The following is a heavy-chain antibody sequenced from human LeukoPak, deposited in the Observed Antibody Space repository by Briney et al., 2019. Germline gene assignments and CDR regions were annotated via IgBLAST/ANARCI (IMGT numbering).Heavy chain of an antibody. CDR3: ARSVSTSWSYYYYGMDV. D-gene: IGHD2-2*01. V-gene: IGHV1-8*02. J-gene: IGHJ6*02. CDR1: GYTFTSYG. Sequence: ASVKVSCKASGYTFTSYGISWVRQAPGQGLEWMGWMNPNSGNTGYAQKFQGRVTMTRNTSISTAYMELSSLRSEDTAVYYCARSVSTSWSYYYYGMDVWGQGTTVTVSS. CDR2: MNPNSGNT.